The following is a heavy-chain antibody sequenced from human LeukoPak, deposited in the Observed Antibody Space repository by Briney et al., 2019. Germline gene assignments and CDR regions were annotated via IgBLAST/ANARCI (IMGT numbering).Heavy chain of an antibody. CDR1: GFTFSSYS. CDR2: ISSSSSYI. J-gene: IGHJ6*02. CDR3: ARDWGYYYYYGMDV. D-gene: IGHD3-16*01. Sequence: PGGSLRLSCAASGFTFSSYSINWVRQAPGKGLEWVSSISSSSSYIYYADSVKGRFTISRDNAKSSLYLQMNSLRAEDTAVYYCARDWGYYYYYGMDVWGQGTTVTVSS. V-gene: IGHV3-21*01.